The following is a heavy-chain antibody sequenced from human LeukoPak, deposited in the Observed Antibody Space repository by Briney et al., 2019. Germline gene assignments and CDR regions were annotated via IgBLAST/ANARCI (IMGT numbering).Heavy chain of an antibody. D-gene: IGHD3-10*01. J-gene: IGHJ4*02. CDR1: GITVSSNF. CDR3: VLDYSGSGSYYRDY. CDR2: LFTDYSA. V-gene: IGHV3-66*01. Sequence: GGSLRLSCAASGITVSSNFMYWVRQAPGKGLQCVSVLFTDYSAYYADSVKGRFTISSDNSKNTPYLQMDSLRVEDTAVYYCVLDYSGSGSYYRDYWGQGTLVTVSS.